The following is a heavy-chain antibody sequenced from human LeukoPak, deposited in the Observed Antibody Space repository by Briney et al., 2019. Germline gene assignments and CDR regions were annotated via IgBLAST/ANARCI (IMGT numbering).Heavy chain of an antibody. CDR2: INHSGST. J-gene: IGHJ4*02. V-gene: IGHV4-34*01. CDR1: GGSFSGYY. Sequence: SETLSLTCAVYGGSFSGYYWSWIRQPPGKGLEWIGEINHSGSTNYNPSLKSRVTISVDTSKNQFSLKLSSVTAADTAVYYCARDSLSTLGKEGYFDYWGQGTLVTVSS. D-gene: IGHD7-27*01. CDR3: ARDSLSTLGKEGYFDY.